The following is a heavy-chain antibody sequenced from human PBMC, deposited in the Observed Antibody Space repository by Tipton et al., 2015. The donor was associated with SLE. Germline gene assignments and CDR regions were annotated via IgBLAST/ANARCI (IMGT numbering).Heavy chain of an antibody. D-gene: IGHD6-19*01. CDR1: GFTFSGYA. CDR2: ISYDGSNK. J-gene: IGHJ4*02. CDR3: ASEGSIPVAYDY. Sequence: SLRLSCSASGFTFSGYAMHWVRQAPGKGLEWVAIISYDGSNKYYADSVKGRFTIFRDNSTNTLYLQMNSLRTEDTAVYYCASEGSIPVAYDYWGQGTLVTVSS. V-gene: IGHV3-30-3*01.